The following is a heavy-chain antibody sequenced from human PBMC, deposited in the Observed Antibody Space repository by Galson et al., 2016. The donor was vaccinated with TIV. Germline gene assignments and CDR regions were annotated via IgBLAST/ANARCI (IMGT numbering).Heavy chain of an antibody. Sequence: LSLTCTVSGASINDYYWHWIRQPAGKGLEWIGRMYSSGSTDYNPSLQSRVAMSEDTAKNQFSLEMISVTAADTAVYYCARADTWNSPEFDYWGQGTLVTVSS. V-gene: IGHV4-4*07. CDR2: MYSSGST. CDR3: ARADTWNSPEFDY. D-gene: IGHD1-1*01. CDR1: GASINDYY. J-gene: IGHJ4*02.